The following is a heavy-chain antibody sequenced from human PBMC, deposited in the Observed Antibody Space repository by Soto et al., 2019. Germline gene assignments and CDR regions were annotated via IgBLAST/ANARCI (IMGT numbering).Heavy chain of an antibody. J-gene: IGHJ5*02. V-gene: IGHV1-69*06. D-gene: IGHD4-17*01. CDR1: AGTVSNHA. Sequence: QEELVQSAAEVKKPGSSVKVSCKASAGTVSNHAISWVRQAPGQGLEWMGGIIPIFGTPDYAQKFQGRVTITADTSTDTVYMALRSLRSEDTAVYYCAKFDYGDYVGWFDPWGQGTLVTVSS. CDR2: IIPIFGTP. CDR3: AKFDYGDYVGWFDP.